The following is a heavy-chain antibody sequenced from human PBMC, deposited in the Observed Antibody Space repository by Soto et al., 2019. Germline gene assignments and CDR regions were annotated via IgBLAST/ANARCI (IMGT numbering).Heavy chain of an antibody. CDR1: GFSLSTGGVG. V-gene: IGHV2-5*01. D-gene: IGHD6-25*01. CDR3: ARGLAALPVFAFDI. CDR2: IYWSGDE. Sequence: SGPTLVNPTQTLTLTCSFSGFSLSTGGVGVGWIRQSPGKALEWLALIYWSGDEHYRPSLKSMISIIKHASKNPVVLLMADIGPVDTATYYCARGLAALPVFAFDIWGQGTLVTVSS. J-gene: IGHJ3*02.